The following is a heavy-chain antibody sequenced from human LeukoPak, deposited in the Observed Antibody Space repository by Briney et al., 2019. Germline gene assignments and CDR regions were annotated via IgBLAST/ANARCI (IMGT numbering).Heavy chain of an antibody. Sequence: SGTLSLTCTVSGGSINSYYWSWIRQPPGKGLEWIGYIYYSGSTNYNPSLKSRVTISLDTSNNKFSLKLTSLTAPDTAVYYCVRHLSAGRPAFDIWGQGTMVTVSS. V-gene: IGHV4-59*08. CDR3: VRHLSAGRPAFDI. D-gene: IGHD2-15*01. CDR1: GGSINSYY. J-gene: IGHJ3*02. CDR2: IYYSGST.